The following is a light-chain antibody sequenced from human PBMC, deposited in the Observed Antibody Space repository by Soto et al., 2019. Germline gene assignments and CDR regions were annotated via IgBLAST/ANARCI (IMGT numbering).Light chain of an antibody. J-gene: IGKJ4*01. Sequence: DIQLTQSPSFLSASVGDRVTISCRASQGISDYLAWYQQKPGKAPKLLIYGASTLQSGVPSRFTGSSSWTEFTLTISSLQPEDFASYFCQQFNAYPLTFGGGTKQEIK. CDR1: QGISDY. CDR3: QQFNAYPLT. V-gene: IGKV1-9*01. CDR2: GAS.